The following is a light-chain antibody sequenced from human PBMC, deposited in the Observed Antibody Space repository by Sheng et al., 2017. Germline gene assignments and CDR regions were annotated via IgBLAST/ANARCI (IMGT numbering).Light chain of an antibody. CDR2: AAS. Sequence: DIQMTQSPSYLSASVGDRVIITCRASQAIRSYLAWYQQKPGKPPKLLIYAASNLQSGVPSRFSGSGSGTDYTLTINSLQPEDVATYYCQKYNNAPFTFGPGTKLDLK. CDR3: QKYNNAPFT. CDR1: QAIRSY. V-gene: IGKV1-27*01. J-gene: IGKJ3*01.